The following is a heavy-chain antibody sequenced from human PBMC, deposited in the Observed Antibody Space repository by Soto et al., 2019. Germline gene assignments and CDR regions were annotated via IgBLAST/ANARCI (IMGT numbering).Heavy chain of an antibody. Sequence: EVQLVESGGGLVQPGGSLRLSCAASGFTFSTHSMNWVRQAPGKGLEWISYIRASSSTIYYADSVKGRFTISGDNAKNSLYLQMQSLRAEDTAVYYCARDKDWGFDYWGQGTLVTVSS. CDR3: ARDKDWGFDY. CDR2: IRASSSTI. V-gene: IGHV3-48*01. D-gene: IGHD7-27*01. CDR1: GFTFSTHS. J-gene: IGHJ4*02.